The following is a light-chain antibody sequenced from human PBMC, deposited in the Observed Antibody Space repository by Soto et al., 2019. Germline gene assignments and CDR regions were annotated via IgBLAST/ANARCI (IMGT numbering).Light chain of an antibody. Sequence: QSALTQPASVSGSPGQSITISCRGASSVSWYQQHPGKAPQLLIYEGSRRPSGVSHRFSASESDNMASLTISGLQVEDEADYHCGSYAGNRVWVFGGGTKLTVL. CDR2: EGS. CDR3: GSYAGNRVWV. CDR1: SS. V-gene: IGLV2-23*01. J-gene: IGLJ3*02.